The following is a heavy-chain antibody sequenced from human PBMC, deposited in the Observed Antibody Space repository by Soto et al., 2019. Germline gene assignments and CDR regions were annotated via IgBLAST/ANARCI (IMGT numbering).Heavy chain of an antibody. J-gene: IGHJ6*02. V-gene: IGHV3-21*06. CDR1: GFTFSDEN. CDR3: ARDSDCHSTSCFFPPHV. CDR2: ISGGGSYI. D-gene: IGHD2-2*01. Sequence: TGGSLRLSCSASGFTFSDENMSWVRQVPGKGLEWVSGISGGGSYIFYADSVQGRFSISRDNPKNSLFLEMNSLRVEETAVYYCARDSDCHSTSCFFPPHVWGQGTTVTVSS.